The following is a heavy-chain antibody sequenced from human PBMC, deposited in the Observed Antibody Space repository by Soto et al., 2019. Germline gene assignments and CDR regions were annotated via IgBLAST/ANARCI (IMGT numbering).Heavy chain of an antibody. Sequence: QVQLVQSGAEVKQPGASVKVSCKASGYTFTNYGFTWVRQAPGQGLEWLGWISTYNGNTKYAQKVQGRLTMTTDTSTSTANMELTSLRSDDTALYYCARTTVTASYYYMDVWAKGPRSPSP. CDR3: ARTTVTASYYYMDV. CDR2: ISTYNGNT. J-gene: IGHJ6*03. V-gene: IGHV1-18*01. D-gene: IGHD4-17*01. CDR1: GYTFTNYG.